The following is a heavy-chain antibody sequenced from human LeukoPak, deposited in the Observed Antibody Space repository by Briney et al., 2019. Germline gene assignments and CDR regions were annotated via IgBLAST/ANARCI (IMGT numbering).Heavy chain of an antibody. V-gene: IGHV1-2*02. D-gene: IGHD5-18*01. CDR2: INPNSGGT. Sequence: GASVKVSCKASGYTFTGYYMHWVRQAPGQGLEWMGWINPNSGGTNYAQKFQGRVTMTRDTSISTAYMELSRLRSDDTAVYYCARDPSSGYSYGFDYWGQGTLVTVSS. CDR1: GYTFTGYY. J-gene: IGHJ4*02. CDR3: ARDPSSGYSYGFDY.